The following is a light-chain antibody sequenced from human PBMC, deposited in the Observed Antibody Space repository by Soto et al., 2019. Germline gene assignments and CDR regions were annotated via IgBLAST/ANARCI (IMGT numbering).Light chain of an antibody. CDR2: GAS. CDR1: QSVSSTY. J-gene: IGKJ1*01. CDR3: QQYGSSPRT. V-gene: IGKV3-20*01. Sequence: EIVLTQSPGTLSLSPGERATLSCRASQSVSSTYLAWYQQKPGQAPRPLIYGASSMATGNPDRFSGSGSGTDFTLRISRLAPEDVAVYYCQQYGSSPRTFGQGTKVEIK.